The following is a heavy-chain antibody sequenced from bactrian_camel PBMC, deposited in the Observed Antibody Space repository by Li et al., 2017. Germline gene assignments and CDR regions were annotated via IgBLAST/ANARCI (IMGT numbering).Heavy chain of an antibody. D-gene: IGHD6*01. Sequence: HVQLVESGGGSEQAGGPLKLSCVVSGDVDSIGYVAWFRQAPGKEREGVALIYRYGGLTIYADSVKGRFTISRDNAKTTVYLQMNSLKPEDTAMYYCATGPSRYGGSCLLSPPLYSGWGQGTQVTVS. J-gene: IGHJ4*01. CDR1: GDVDSIGY. CDR2: IYRYGGLT. CDR3: ATGPSRYGGSCLLSPPLYSG. V-gene: IGHV3-2*01.